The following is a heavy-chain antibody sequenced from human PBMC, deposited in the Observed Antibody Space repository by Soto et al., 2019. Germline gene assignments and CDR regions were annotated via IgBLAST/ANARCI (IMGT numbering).Heavy chain of an antibody. CDR2: ISAYNGNT. CDR1: GYTFTSYG. CDR3: ARDRGSSWRMNYYYYGMDV. V-gene: IGHV1-18*01. D-gene: IGHD6-13*01. Sequence: QVQLVQSGAEVKKPGASVKVTCKASGYTFTSYGISWVRQAPGQGLEWMGWISAYNGNTNYAQKLQGRVTMTTDTSTSTAYMELRSLRSDDTAVYYCARDRGSSWRMNYYYYGMDVWGQGTTVTVSS. J-gene: IGHJ6*02.